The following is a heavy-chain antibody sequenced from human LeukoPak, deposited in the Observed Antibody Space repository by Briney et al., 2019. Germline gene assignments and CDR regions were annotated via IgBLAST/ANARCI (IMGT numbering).Heavy chain of an antibody. V-gene: IGHV7-4-1*02. CDR3: ARDQSSSWSDYFVMAV. J-gene: IGHJ6*04. CDR1: GYPFTGSY. CDR2: INTNTVIP. D-gene: IGHD6-13*01. Sequence: GASVKVSCKASGYPFTGSYMHWVRQAPGHGLEWMGWINTNTVIPTYAQGFTGRFVFSLDTSVSTAYLQISSLKAEATAVYYCARDQSSSWSDYFVMAVWGKGTTVTVPS.